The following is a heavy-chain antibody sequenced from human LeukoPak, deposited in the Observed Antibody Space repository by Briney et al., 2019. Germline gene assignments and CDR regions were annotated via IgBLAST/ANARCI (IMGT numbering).Heavy chain of an antibody. Sequence: GGSLRLSCAASGFTFGSYSMNWVRQAPGKGLEWVSSISSSSSYIYYADSVKGRFTISRDNAKNSLYLQMNSLRAEDTAVYYCARESAMQWEHGTDYWGQGTLVTVSS. CDR1: GFTFGSYS. D-gene: IGHD1-26*01. V-gene: IGHV3-21*01. CDR2: ISSSSSYI. J-gene: IGHJ4*02. CDR3: ARESAMQWEHGTDY.